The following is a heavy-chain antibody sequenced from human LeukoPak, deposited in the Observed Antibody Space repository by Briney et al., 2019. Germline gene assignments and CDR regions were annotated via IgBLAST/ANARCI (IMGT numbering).Heavy chain of an antibody. D-gene: IGHD3-22*01. CDR3: ARDGHYYDSSGYYPFDY. Sequence: ASVKVSCKASGYTFTSYYMHWVRQAPGQGLEWMGIINPSGGSTSYAQKFQGRVTMTRDTSTSTVYMELSSLISEDTAVYYCARDGHYYDSSGYYPFDYWGQGTLVTVSS. J-gene: IGHJ4*02. CDR2: INPSGGST. CDR1: GYTFTSYY. V-gene: IGHV1-46*01.